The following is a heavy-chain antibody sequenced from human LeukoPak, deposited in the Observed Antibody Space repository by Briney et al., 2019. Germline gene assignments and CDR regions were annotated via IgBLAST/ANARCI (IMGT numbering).Heavy chain of an antibody. Sequence: GGSLRLSCAASGFTFSSYSMNWVRQAPGKGLEWVSSISSSSSYIYYADSVKGRFTISRDNAKNSLYLQMNSLRAEDTAVYYCAPYCSSTSCPVLGQGTMVTVSS. CDR3: APYCSSTSCPV. V-gene: IGHV3-21*01. J-gene: IGHJ3*01. CDR2: ISSSSSYI. CDR1: GFTFSSYS. D-gene: IGHD2-2*01.